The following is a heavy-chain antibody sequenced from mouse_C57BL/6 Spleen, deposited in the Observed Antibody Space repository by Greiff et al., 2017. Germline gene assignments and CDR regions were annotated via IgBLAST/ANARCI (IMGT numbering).Heavy chain of an antibody. CDR1: GYTFTSYW. V-gene: IGHV1-55*01. Sequence: QVQLKQPGAELVKPGASVKMSCKASGYTFTSYWITWVKQRPGQGLEWIGDIYPGSGSTNYNEKFKSKATLTVDTSSSTAYMQLSSLTSEDSAVYYCARGCGNYVYFDVWGTGTTVTVSS. CDR2: IYPGSGST. D-gene: IGHD2-1*01. J-gene: IGHJ1*03. CDR3: ARGCGNYVYFDV.